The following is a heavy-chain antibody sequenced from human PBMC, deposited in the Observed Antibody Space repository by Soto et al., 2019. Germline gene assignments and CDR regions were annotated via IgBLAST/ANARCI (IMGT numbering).Heavy chain of an antibody. CDR3: ANATPSGDFAGYYHF. CDR1: GVSFIDYA. V-gene: IGHV3-23*01. J-gene: IGHJ4*02. CDR2: IGGRGGNA. D-gene: IGHD2-21*02. Sequence: PVGSLRLSCAASGVSFIDYAINWVRQVAGRGLEYVAGIGGRGGNAFYADSMKGRFSISRENSKNTVYLHMHNLRVDDSALYSCANATPSGDFAGYYHFRGPGPLVTVYS.